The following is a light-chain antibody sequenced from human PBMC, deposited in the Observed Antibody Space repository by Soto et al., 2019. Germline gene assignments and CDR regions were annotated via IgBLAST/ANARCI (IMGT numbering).Light chain of an antibody. CDR2: GAS. CDR3: QQYGSSPYT. J-gene: IGKJ2*01. V-gene: IGKV3-20*01. Sequence: EIVLTQSPGTLSLSPGERATLSCRASQSVSNNYLAWYQQKPGQAPRLLIYGASNRATGIPDRFTGSGSGTDFTLTISRLEPEDFAMYYCQQYGSSPYTFGQGTKVDIK. CDR1: QSVSNNY.